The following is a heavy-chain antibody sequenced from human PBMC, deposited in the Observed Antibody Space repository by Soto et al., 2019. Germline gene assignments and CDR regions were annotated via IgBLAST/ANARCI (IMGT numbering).Heavy chain of an antibody. D-gene: IGHD3-10*01. J-gene: IGHJ5*02. CDR2: ISHSGTT. CDR1: GGSISSDF. V-gene: IGHV4-59*08. Sequence: QVQLQESGPGLVKPSETLSLTCSVSGGSISSDFWSWIRQPPGKGLEWIGYISHSGTTNYKSSLRSRFTISLDSSRTRFARRLNSVTAADTAVYYCARLFGSGPFDPWGQGTLVTVSS. CDR3: ARLFGSGPFDP.